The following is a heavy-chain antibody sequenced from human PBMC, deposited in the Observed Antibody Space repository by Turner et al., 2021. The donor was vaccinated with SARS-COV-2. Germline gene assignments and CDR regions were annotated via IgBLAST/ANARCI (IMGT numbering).Heavy chain of an antibody. CDR3: ARGGLYYYDSSAYYGDAFDI. D-gene: IGHD3-22*01. CDR2: INPNSGGT. V-gene: IGHV1-2*02. CDR1: GYTFTGYY. Sequence: QVQLVQSGAEVNKPGASVKVSCKASGYTFTGYYVHWVRQAPGQGLEWMGWINPNSGGTNYAQKFQGRVTMTRDTSISKDYMELSRLRSDDTAVYYCARGGLYYYDSSAYYGDAFDIWGQGTMVTVSS. J-gene: IGHJ3*02.